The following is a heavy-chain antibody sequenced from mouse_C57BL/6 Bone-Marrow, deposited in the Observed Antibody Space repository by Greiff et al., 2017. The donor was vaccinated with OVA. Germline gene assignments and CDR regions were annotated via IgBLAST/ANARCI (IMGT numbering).Heavy chain of an antibody. CDR2: INPYNGGT. J-gene: IGHJ2*01. CDR1: GYTFTDYY. V-gene: IGHV1-19*01. Sequence: VQLKQSGPVLVKPGASVKMSCKASGYTFTDYYMNWVKQSHGKSLEWIGVINPYNGGTSYNQKFKGKATLTVDKSSSTAYMELNSLTSEDSAVYYCAPGLGFDYWGQGTTLTVSS. D-gene: IGHD4-1*01. CDR3: APGLGFDY.